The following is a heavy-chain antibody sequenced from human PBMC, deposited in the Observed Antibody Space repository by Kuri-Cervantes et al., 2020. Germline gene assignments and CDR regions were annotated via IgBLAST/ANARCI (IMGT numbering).Heavy chain of an antibody. J-gene: IGHJ4*02. Sequence: ESLKISCAASGFTVSSNYMSWVRQAPGKGLEWIGSIYYSGSTYYNPSLKSRVTISVDTSKNQFSLKLSSVTAADTAVYYCARESIAVAGDLFDYWGQGTLVTVSS. CDR3: ARESIAVAGDLFDY. CDR2: IYYSGST. V-gene: IGHV4-38-2*02. D-gene: IGHD6-19*01. CDR1: GFTVSSNY.